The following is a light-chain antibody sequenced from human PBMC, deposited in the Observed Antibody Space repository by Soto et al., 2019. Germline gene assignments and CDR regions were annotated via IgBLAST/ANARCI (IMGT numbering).Light chain of an antibody. Sequence: SVLTQPPSASGTPGQRVTISCSGSSSNIGKHDVYWYLQLPGTAPKLLIYKNNQRPSGVPDRFSGSKSGTSASLAISGLRSEDEADYYCAAWDDSLSGRVFGGGTQLTVL. J-gene: IGLJ3*02. CDR2: KNN. CDR3: AAWDDSLSGRV. CDR1: SSNIGKHD. V-gene: IGLV1-47*01.